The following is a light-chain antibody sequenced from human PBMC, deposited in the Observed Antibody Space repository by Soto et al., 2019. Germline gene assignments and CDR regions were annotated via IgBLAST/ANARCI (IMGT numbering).Light chain of an antibody. Sequence: DVQMTQSPSSLSASVGDRVTITCRASQGISKYLAWYQQKPGKVPRLLNYVASTLQSGVPSRFSGSGSGTDFILTISSLQPEDVATYYCQKYDSAPWTFGQGTKVEIK. CDR2: VAS. CDR3: QKYDSAPWT. V-gene: IGKV1-27*01. CDR1: QGISKY. J-gene: IGKJ1*01.